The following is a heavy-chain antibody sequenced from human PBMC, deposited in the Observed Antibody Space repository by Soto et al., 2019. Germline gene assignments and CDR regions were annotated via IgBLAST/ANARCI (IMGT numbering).Heavy chain of an antibody. CDR1: GFSLSTSGVG. CDR2: IYWDDDK. J-gene: IGHJ1*01. V-gene: IGHV2-5*02. D-gene: IGHD3-22*01. CDR3: ASRGYYDSSGYYYRPAEYFQH. Sequence: QITLKESGPTLVKPTQTLTLTCTFSGFSLSTSGVGVGWIRQPPGKALEWLALIYWDDDKRYSPSLKSRLTITKDTSKNQVVLTMTNMDPVDTATYYCASRGYYDSSGYYYRPAEYFQHWGQGTLVTVSS.